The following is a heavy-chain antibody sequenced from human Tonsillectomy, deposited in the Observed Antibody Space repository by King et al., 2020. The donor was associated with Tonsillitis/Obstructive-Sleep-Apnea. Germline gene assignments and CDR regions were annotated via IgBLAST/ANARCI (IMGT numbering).Heavy chain of an antibody. CDR2: IYYSGST. CDR3: ARAMTTINWFDP. V-gene: IGHV4-39*01. J-gene: IGHJ5*02. D-gene: IGHD5-24*01. CDR1: GGSISSSSYY. Sequence: QLQESGPGLVKPSETLSLTCTVSGGSISSSSYYWGWIRQPPGKGLEWIGSIYYSGSTYYNPSLKSRVTISVDTSKNQFSLKLSPVTAADTAVYYCARAMTTINWFDPWGQGTLVTVSS.